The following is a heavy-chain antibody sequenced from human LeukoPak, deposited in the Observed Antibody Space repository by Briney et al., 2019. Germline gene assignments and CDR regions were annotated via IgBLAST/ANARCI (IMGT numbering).Heavy chain of an antibody. CDR2: IYYPGST. Sequence: PSETLSLTCTVSGGSISNYYWSWIRQPPGKGLEWIGYIYYPGSTNYNPSLKSRVAISVDASKNQFSLKLSSVTAADTAVYHCARAPTWNYGMDVWGQGTTVTVSS. CDR1: GGSISNYY. V-gene: IGHV4-59*01. CDR3: ARAPTWNYGMDV. J-gene: IGHJ6*02. D-gene: IGHD2/OR15-2a*01.